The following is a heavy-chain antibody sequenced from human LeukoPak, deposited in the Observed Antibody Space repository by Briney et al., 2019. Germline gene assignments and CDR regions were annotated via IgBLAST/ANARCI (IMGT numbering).Heavy chain of an antibody. CDR3: ARDIVGATTFYYYYMDV. J-gene: IGHJ6*03. Sequence: SETLSLTCTVSGYSISSGYYWGWIRQPPGKGLEWIGSIHHSGSTYYNPSLKSRVTISVDTSKNQFSLKLSSVTAADTAVYYCARDIVGATTFYYYYMDVWGKGTTVTVSS. CDR2: IHHSGST. V-gene: IGHV4-38-2*02. CDR1: GYSISSGYY. D-gene: IGHD1-26*01.